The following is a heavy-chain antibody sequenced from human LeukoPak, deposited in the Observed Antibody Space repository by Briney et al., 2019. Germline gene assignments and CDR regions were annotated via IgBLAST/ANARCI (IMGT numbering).Heavy chain of an antibody. CDR3: AKSVWASRMLDY. CDR1: AFILSSYD. J-gene: IGHJ4*02. Sequence: GGSLRLSCAASAFILSSYDMNWVRQAPGKGLEWVSGIGGGGGGTYYADSVKGRFTISRDNSKNTLYLQMDSLRPEDTAVYYCAKSVWASRMLDYWGQGTLLTVSS. CDR2: IGGGGGGT. V-gene: IGHV3-23*01. D-gene: IGHD1-26*01.